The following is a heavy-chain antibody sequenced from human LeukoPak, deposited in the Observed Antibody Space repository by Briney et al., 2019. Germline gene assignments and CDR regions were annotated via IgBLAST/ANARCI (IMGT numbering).Heavy chain of an antibody. CDR3: ARERWSYSDDAFDI. V-gene: IGHV3-23*01. CDR1: GLTFSSSA. Sequence: GGSLRLSCAASGLTFSSSALSWVRQAPGKGLQWVSSISGSGLQTQYADSVKGRFTVSRDNSKNTLYLQMNSLRAEDTAVYYCARERWSYSDDAFDIWGQGTMVTVSS. D-gene: IGHD1-26*01. J-gene: IGHJ3*02. CDR2: ISGSGLQT.